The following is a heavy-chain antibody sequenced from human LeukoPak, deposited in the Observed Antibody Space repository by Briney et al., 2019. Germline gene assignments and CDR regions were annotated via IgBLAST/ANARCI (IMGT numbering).Heavy chain of an antibody. Sequence: SETLSLTCTVSGGSISSSSYYWGWIRQPPGKGLEWIGSIYYSGSTYYNPSLKSRVTISVDTSKNQFSLKLSSVTAADAAVYYCARVSGYDWESFYDYWGQGSLVTVSS. V-gene: IGHV4-39*07. D-gene: IGHD5-12*01. CDR3: ARVSGYDWESFYDY. CDR2: IYYSGST. CDR1: GGSISSSSYY. J-gene: IGHJ4*02.